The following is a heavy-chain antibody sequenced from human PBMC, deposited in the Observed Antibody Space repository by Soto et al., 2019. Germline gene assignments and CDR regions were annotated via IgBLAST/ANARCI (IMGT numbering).Heavy chain of an antibody. CDR2: IAESGGGA. CDR1: GVNFRTQR. CDR3: ARDLNVNTYGYPAY. V-gene: IGHV3-23*01. J-gene: IGHJ4*02. D-gene: IGHD5-18*01. Sequence: AGGVNFRTQRTRWVQKKPGEWLAWVAAIAESGGGASYLGSVKGRFTTSRDSSKNTLYLQMNSLRAEDTAVYYCARDLNVNTYGYPAYWGQGALVTVFS.